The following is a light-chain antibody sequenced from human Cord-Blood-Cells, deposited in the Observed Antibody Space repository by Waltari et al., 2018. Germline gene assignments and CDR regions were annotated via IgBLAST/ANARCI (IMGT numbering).Light chain of an antibody. Sequence: DIQMPHSPSTMSPSLGARVNNPRRASQRISSWLARYQQKPGKAPKLLIYAASSLESGVPSRFSGSGSGTEFTFTISSLQPDDFATYYCQQYKSYLLTFGGGTKVEIK. V-gene: IGKV1-5*01. CDR3: QQYKSYLLT. J-gene: IGKJ4*01. CDR1: QRISSW. CDR2: AAS.